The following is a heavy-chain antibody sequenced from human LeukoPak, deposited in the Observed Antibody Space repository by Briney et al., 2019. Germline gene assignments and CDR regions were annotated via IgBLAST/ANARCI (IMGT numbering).Heavy chain of an antibody. J-gene: IGHJ4*02. CDR2: ISGSGGST. D-gene: IGHD2-2*01. CDR3: AKGTVLGYCSSTSCPSIPGFDH. CDR1: GFTFSSYA. V-gene: IGHV3-23*01. Sequence: GGSLRLSCAASGFTFSSYAMSWVRQAPGKGLEWVSAISGSGGSTYYADSAKGRFTISRDNSKNTLYLQMNSLRAEDTAVYYCAKGTVLGYCSSTSCPSIPGFDHWGQGTLVTVSS.